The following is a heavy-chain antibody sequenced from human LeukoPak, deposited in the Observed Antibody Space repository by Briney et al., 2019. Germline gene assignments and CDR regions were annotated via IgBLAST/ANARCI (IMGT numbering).Heavy chain of an antibody. V-gene: IGHV4-39*01. CDR3: ARVYQLDFDY. D-gene: IGHD2-2*01. CDR2: IYYSGST. Sequence: SETLSLTCTVSGGSISSSSYYWGWIRQPPGKGLEWIGSIYYSGSTYYNPSLKSRVTISVDTSKNQCSLKLSSATAADTAVYYCARVYQLDFDYWGQGTLVTVSS. CDR1: GGSISSSSYY. J-gene: IGHJ4*02.